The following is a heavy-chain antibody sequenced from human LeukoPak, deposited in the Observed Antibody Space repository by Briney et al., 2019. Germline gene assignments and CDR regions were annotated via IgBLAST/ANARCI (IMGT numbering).Heavy chain of an antibody. V-gene: IGHV3-64*01. J-gene: IGHJ4*02. Sequence: GGSLRLSCAASGFTFTYYAMHWVRQAPGKGLEYVSAISSNGGSTYYANSVKGRFTISRDNYKNTLYLQMGSLRAEDTAVYYCARDGSGSPYWGQGTLVTVSS. CDR1: GFTFTYYA. CDR3: ARDGSGSPY. CDR2: ISSNGGST. D-gene: IGHD1-26*01.